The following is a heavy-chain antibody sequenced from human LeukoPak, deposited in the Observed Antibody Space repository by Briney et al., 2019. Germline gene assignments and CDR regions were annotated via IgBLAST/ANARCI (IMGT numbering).Heavy chain of an antibody. D-gene: IGHD1-7*01. Sequence: AASVKVSCKASGYTFTSYAMNWVRQAPGQGLEWMGWINTNTGNPTYAQGFTGRFVFSLDTSVSTAYLQISSLKAEDTAVYYCARAPRINWNYVWFDPWGQGTLVTVSS. J-gene: IGHJ5*02. CDR1: GYTFTSYA. CDR3: ARAPRINWNYVWFDP. CDR2: INTNTGNP. V-gene: IGHV7-4-1*02.